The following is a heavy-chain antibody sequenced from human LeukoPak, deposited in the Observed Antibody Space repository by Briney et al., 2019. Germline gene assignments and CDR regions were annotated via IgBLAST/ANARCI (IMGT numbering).Heavy chain of an antibody. CDR2: ISGSGGST. J-gene: IGHJ6*02. CDR1: GFTFSSYA. CDR3: ARDYAEINYYYYGMDV. V-gene: IGHV3-23*01. D-gene: IGHD4-17*01. Sequence: GGSLRLSCAASGFTFSSYAMSWVRQAPGKGLEWVSAISGSGGSTYYADSVKGRFTISRDNSKNTLYLQMNSLRAEDTAVYYCARDYAEINYYYYGMDVWGQGTTVTVSS.